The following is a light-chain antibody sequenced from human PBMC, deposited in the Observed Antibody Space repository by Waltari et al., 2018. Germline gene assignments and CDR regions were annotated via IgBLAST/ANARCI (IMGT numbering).Light chain of an antibody. Sequence: DVVMNQSPDSLAVTLGERATINCKSSQSVLNSFNNKNYLAWYQHKPGQPPKLLISWASTRESGVPDRFSGSGSGTNFTLTISSLQAEDVAVYYCQQYYSTPPTFGQGTKLEIK. J-gene: IGKJ2*01. V-gene: IGKV4-1*01. CDR3: QQYYSTPPT. CDR1: QSVLNSFNNKNY. CDR2: WAS.